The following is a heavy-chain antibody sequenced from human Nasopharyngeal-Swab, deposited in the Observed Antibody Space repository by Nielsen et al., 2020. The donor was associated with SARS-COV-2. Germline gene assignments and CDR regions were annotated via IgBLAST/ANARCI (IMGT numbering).Heavy chain of an antibody. D-gene: IGHD1-26*01. CDR3: ARDIGVGATPQDY. J-gene: IGHJ4*02. V-gene: IGHV3-33*01. CDR2: IWYDGSNK. CDR1: GFTFSSYG. Sequence: GESLKISCAASGFTFSSYGMHRVRQAPGKGQEWVAVIWYDGSNKYYADSVKGRFTISRDNSKNTLYLQMNSLRAEDTAVYYCARDIGVGATPQDYWGQGTLVTVSS.